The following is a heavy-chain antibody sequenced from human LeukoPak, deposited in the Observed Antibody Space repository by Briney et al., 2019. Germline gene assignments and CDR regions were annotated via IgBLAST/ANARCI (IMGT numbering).Heavy chain of an antibody. J-gene: IGHJ4*02. CDR3: ARGRRAARPLPLYYFDY. V-gene: IGHV4-34*01. CDR2: INHSGST. D-gene: IGHD6-6*01. CDR1: GFTFSTYS. Sequence: GSLRLSCAASGFTFSTYSMNWVRQAPGKGLEWIGEINHSGSTNYNPSLKSRVTISVDTSKNQFSLKLSSVTAADTAVYYCARGRRAARPLPLYYFDYWGQGTLVTVSS.